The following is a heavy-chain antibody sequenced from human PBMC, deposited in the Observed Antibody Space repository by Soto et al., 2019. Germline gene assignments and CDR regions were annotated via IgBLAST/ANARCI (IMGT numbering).Heavy chain of an antibody. Sequence: QVQLVQSGAEVKKPGSSVKVSCKASGGTFSSYAISWVRQAPGQGLEWMGGIIPIFGTANYAQKFQGRVTITAXXSXSXXYMELSSLRSEDTAVYYCARVTIFGVVRYYYGMDVWGQGTTVTVSS. CDR3: ARVTIFGVVRYYYGMDV. J-gene: IGHJ6*02. CDR1: GGTFSSYA. D-gene: IGHD3-3*01. V-gene: IGHV1-69*12. CDR2: IIPIFGTA.